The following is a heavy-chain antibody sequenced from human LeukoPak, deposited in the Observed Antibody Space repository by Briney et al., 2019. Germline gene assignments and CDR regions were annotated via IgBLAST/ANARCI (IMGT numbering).Heavy chain of an antibody. CDR3: ARRDGYSIFQH. D-gene: IGHD5-24*01. Sequence: GGSLRLSCAASGFTFRDYAMSWVRQPAGKGLEWVANINQDGSEKYYVDSMKGRFTISRDNARNSLYLQMNSLRAEDTAIYYCARRDGYSIFQHWGQGTLVTVSS. V-gene: IGHV3-7*03. CDR2: INQDGSEK. CDR1: GFTFRDYA. J-gene: IGHJ1*01.